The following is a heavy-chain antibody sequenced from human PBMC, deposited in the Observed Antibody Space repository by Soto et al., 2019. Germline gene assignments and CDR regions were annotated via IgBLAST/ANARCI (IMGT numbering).Heavy chain of an antibody. CDR1: GGSISSSSYY. D-gene: IGHD6-19*01. CDR3: ARHRFAQLGGSGGWYSIPPTTYTFDY. Sequence: SETLSLTCTVSGGSISSSSYYWGWIRQPPGKGLEWIGSIYYSGSTYYNPSLKSRVTISVDTSKNQFSLKLSSVTAADTAVYYCARHRFAQLGGSGGWYSIPPTTYTFDYWGQGTLVTVSS. V-gene: IGHV4-39*01. CDR2: IYYSGST. J-gene: IGHJ4*02.